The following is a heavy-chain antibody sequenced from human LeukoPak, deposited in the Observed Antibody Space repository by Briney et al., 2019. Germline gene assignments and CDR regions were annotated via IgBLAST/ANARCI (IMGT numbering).Heavy chain of an antibody. D-gene: IGHD2-2*02. CDR3: ARSDIVVVPAAIPRYNWFDP. V-gene: IGHV1-69*13. CDR2: IIPIFGTA. CDR1: GGTFSSYA. Sequence: SVNVSCKASGGTFSSYAISWVRQAPGQGLEWMGGIIPIFGTANYAQKFQGRVTITADESTSTAYMELSSLRSEDTAVYYCARSDIVVVPAAIPRYNWFDPWGQGTLVTVSS. J-gene: IGHJ5*02.